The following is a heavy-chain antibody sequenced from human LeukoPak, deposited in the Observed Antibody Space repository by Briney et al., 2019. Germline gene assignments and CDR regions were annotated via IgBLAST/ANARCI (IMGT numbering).Heavy chain of an antibody. J-gene: IGHJ4*02. CDR3: ASEGSSWYYFDY. Sequence: GVSLRLSCAASGFTFSSCWMHWVRQAPGKGLVWVSRINSDGSSTSYADSVKGRFTISRDNAKNTLYLQMNSLRAEDTAVYYCASEGSSWYYFDYWGQGTLVTVSS. D-gene: IGHD6-13*01. V-gene: IGHV3-74*01. CDR1: GFTFSSCW. CDR2: INSDGSST.